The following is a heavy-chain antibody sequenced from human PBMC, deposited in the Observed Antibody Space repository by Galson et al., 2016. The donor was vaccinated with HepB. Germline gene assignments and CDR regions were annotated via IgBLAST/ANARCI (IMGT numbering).Heavy chain of an antibody. Sequence: LRLSCATSGFNFNSFWIHWVRQVPGKGPVWVSRINNDGRNIAYADPVKGRFTTSRDDATNTVYLEMNLLTADDTAMYYCARDGTFSSVLGIAFDMWGQGTMVIVSS. CDR1: GFNFNSFW. CDR2: INNDGRNI. V-gene: IGHV3-74*01. D-gene: IGHD3-22*01. CDR3: ARDGTFSSVLGIAFDM. J-gene: IGHJ3*02.